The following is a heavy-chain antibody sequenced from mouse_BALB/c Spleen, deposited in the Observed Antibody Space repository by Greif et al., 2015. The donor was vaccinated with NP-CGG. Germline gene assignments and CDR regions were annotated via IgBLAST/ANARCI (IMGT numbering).Heavy chain of an antibody. CDR1: GFNIKDTY. Sequence: VQLQQSGAELVKPGASVKLSCTASGFNIKDTYMHWVKQRPEQGLEWIGRIDPANGNTKYDPKFQGKATITADTSSNTAYLQLSSLTSEDTAVYYCARNWDLYAMDYWGQGTSVTVSS. D-gene: IGHD4-1*01. CDR3: ARNWDLYAMDY. V-gene: IGHV14-3*02. CDR2: IDPANGNT. J-gene: IGHJ4*01.